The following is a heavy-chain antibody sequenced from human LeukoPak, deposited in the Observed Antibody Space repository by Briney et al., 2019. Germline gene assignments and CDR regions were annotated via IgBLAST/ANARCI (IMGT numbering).Heavy chain of an antibody. D-gene: IGHD3-22*01. CDR3: ARGYYDSSGYLISYNWFDP. Sequence: QPGGSLKLSCAASGFTFSGSAMHWVRQASGKGLEWVGRIRSKANSYATAYAASVKGRFTISRDDSKNTAYLQMNSLKTEDTAVYYCARGYYDSSGYLISYNWFDPWGQGTLVTVSS. J-gene: IGHJ5*02. CDR1: GFTFSGSA. V-gene: IGHV3-73*01. CDR2: IRSKANSYAT.